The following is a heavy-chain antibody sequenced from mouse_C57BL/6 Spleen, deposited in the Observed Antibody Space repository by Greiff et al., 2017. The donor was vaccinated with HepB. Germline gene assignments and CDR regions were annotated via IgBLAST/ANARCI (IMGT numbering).Heavy chain of an antibody. J-gene: IGHJ2*01. CDR3: ARDYYGNYPYYFDY. CDR1: GFTFSSYA. V-gene: IGHV5-4*01. D-gene: IGHD2-1*01. CDR2: ISDGGSYT. Sequence: EVQLVESGGGLVKPGGSLKLSCAASGFTFSSYALSWVRQTPEKRLEWVATISDGGSYTYYPDNVKGRFPISRDNAKNNLYLQMSHLKSEDTAMYYCARDYYGNYPYYFDYWGQGTTRTVSS.